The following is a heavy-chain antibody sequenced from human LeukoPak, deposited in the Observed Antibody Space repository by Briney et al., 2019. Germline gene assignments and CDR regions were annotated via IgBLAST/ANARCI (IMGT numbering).Heavy chain of an antibody. Sequence: SETLSLTCTVSGGPVSSASYYWSWIRQPPGKGLEWIGYIYYTGSTNYSPSLKSRATISVDTSKNQFSLTLSSVTAADTAVYYCASGGYTFGHDCWGQGTLVTVSS. D-gene: IGHD5-18*01. CDR1: GGPVSSASYY. V-gene: IGHV4-61*01. CDR3: ASGGYTFGHDC. CDR2: IYYTGST. J-gene: IGHJ4*02.